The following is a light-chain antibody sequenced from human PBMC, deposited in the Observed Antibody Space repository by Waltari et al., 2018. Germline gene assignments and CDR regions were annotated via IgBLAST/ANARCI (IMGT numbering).Light chain of an antibody. V-gene: IGKV3-15*01. CDR3: QHYNSWPPEYT. CDR2: GAS. Sequence: EMVMTQSPATLSVSPGETATLSCRASQNIASNLAWYQQKPGQSPRLLIYGASTRANGAPARFSGTGSGTEFTLAISSIQSEDLAVYYCQHYNSWPPEYTFGQGTKLEIK. J-gene: IGKJ2*01. CDR1: QNIASN.